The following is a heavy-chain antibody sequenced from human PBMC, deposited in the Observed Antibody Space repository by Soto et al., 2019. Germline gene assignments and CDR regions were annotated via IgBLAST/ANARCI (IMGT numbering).Heavy chain of an antibody. V-gene: IGHV3-7*05. CDR3: ATTAGGFFDN. Sequence: GSLRLSGAATGFSFSTYWMSWVRQAPGKGLEWVANIKQDGSEKYYVKSVEGRFTVSRDNAKNSLYLQTNSLRTDDTAVYYCATTAGGFFDNWGQGTPVTVSS. CDR2: IKQDGSEK. J-gene: IGHJ4*02. CDR1: GFSFSTYW. D-gene: IGHD1-1*01.